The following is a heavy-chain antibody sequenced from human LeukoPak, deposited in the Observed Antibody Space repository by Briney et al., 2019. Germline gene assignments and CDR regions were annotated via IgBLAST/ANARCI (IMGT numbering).Heavy chain of an antibody. D-gene: IGHD3-22*01. V-gene: IGHV4-30-4*01. J-gene: IGHJ4*02. CDR1: GGSFSSYY. CDR3: ASLLYYYDSSGYYY. Sequence: SETLSLTCTVSGGSFSSYYWSWIRQPPGKGLEWIGYIYYSGSTYYNPSLKSRVTISVDTSKNQFSLKLSSVTAADTAVYYCASLLYYYDSSGYYYWGQGTLVTVSS. CDR2: IYYSGST.